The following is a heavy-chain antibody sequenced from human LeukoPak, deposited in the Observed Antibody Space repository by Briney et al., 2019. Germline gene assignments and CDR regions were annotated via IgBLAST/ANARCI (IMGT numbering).Heavy chain of an antibody. D-gene: IGHD6-13*01. J-gene: IGHJ4*02. Sequence: GGSLRLSCAASGFTFSSYSMNWVRQAPGKGLEWVSSISSSSSYIYYADSVKGRFTISRDNAKNSLYLQMNSLRAEDTALYYCARDRPGIAAAGTGLDYWGQGTLVTVSS. V-gene: IGHV3-21*04. CDR3: ARDRPGIAAAGTGLDY. CDR2: ISSSSSYI. CDR1: GFTFSSYS.